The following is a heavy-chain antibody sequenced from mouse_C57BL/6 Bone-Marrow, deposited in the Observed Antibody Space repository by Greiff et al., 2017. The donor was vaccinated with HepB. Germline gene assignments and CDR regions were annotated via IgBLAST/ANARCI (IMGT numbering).Heavy chain of an antibody. CDR2: IYPRDGSS. J-gene: IGHJ1*03. V-gene: IGHV1-78*01. CDR3: ARRTTVGYFDV. CDR1: GYTFTSYW. D-gene: IGHD1-1*01. Sequence: VQLQQPGAELVKPGASVKLSCKASGYTFTSYWMHWMKQRPEQGLEWIGYIYPRDGSSRYNEKFKGKATLTEDKSSSTAYMQLNSLTSEDSAVFFCARRTTVGYFDVWGTGTTVTVSS.